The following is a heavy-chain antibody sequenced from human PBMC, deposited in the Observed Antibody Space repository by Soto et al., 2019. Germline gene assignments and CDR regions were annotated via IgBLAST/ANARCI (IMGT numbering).Heavy chain of an antibody. V-gene: IGHV4-34*01. CDR2: INHSGST. CDR3: ATGSIVGATGALDAFDI. J-gene: IGHJ3*02. D-gene: IGHD1-26*01. Sequence: LSLTCAVYGGSFSGYYWSWIRQPPGKGLEWIGEINHSGSTNYNPSLKSRVTISVDTSKNQFSLKLSSVTAADTAVYYCATGSIVGATGALDAFDIWGQGTMVTVSS. CDR1: GGSFSGYY.